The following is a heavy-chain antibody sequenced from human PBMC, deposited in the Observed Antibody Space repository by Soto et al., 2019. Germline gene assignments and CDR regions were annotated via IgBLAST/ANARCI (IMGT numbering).Heavy chain of an antibody. CDR1: GFTFSSYA. CDR2: ISGSGGST. D-gene: IGHD3-3*01. Sequence: PGGSLRLSCAASGFTFSSYAMSWVRQAPGKGLEWVSAISGSGGSTYYADSVKGRFTISRDNSKNTLYLQMNSLRAEDTAVYYCAKGYYDFWSGYYRITGTSLDYWGQGTLVTVSS. CDR3: AKGYYDFWSGYYRITGTSLDY. J-gene: IGHJ4*02. V-gene: IGHV3-23*01.